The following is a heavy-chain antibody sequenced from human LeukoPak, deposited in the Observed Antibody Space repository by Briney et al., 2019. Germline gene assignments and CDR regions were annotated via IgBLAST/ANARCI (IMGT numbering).Heavy chain of an antibody. Sequence: SETLSLTCTVSGGSISSYYWSWIRQPAGTGLEWIGRIYTSGSTNYNPSLKSRVTMSVDTSKNQFSLKLSSVTAADTAVYYCARDKVDYYYDSSGWFDPWGQGTLVTVSS. V-gene: IGHV4-4*07. CDR2: IYTSGST. J-gene: IGHJ5*02. CDR3: ARDKVDYYYDSSGWFDP. CDR1: GGSISSYY. D-gene: IGHD3-22*01.